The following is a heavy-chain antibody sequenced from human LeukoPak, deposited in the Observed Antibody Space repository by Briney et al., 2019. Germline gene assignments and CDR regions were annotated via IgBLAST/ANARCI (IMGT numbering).Heavy chain of an antibody. J-gene: IGHJ5*02. CDR2: IYYSGST. D-gene: IGHD3-10*01. Sequence: PSETLSLTCTASGVSISSYYWSWIRQPPGKGLEWIGYIYYSGSTNYNPSLKSRVTISVDTSKNQFSLKLSSVTAADTAVYYCTRDSYYGSGSYQGALDPWGQGTLVTVSS. V-gene: IGHV4-59*01. CDR3: TRDSYYGSGSYQGALDP. CDR1: GVSISSYY.